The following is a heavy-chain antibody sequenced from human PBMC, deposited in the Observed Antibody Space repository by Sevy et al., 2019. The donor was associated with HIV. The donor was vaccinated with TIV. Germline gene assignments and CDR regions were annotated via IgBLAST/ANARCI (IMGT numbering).Heavy chain of an antibody. V-gene: IGHV3-74*01. J-gene: IGHJ6*02. Sequence: GESLKISCAASGFTFSSYWMHWVRQAPGKGLVWVSRINSDGSSTSYADSVKGQFTISRDNAKNTLYLQMNSLRAEDTAVYYCARDSYYDFWSGYRDYYYYYGMDVWGQGTTVTVSS. CDR3: ARDSYYDFWSGYRDYYYYYGMDV. CDR1: GFTFSSYW. D-gene: IGHD3-3*01. CDR2: INSDGSST.